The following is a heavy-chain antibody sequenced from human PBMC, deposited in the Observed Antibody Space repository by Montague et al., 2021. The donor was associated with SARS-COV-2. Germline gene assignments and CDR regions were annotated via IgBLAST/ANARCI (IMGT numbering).Heavy chain of an antibody. J-gene: IGHJ6*02. V-gene: IGHV3-13*01. CDR3: ARGLRYFDWSPYGMDV. CDR1: GFTFSSYD. CDR2: IGSAGDT. Sequence: SLRFSCAASGFTFSSYDMHWVRQTTGKGLEWVSAIGSAGDTYYPGSVKGRFTISRENAKNSLYLQMNSLRAGDTAVYYCARGLRYFDWSPYGMDVWGQGTTVTVSS. D-gene: IGHD3-9*01.